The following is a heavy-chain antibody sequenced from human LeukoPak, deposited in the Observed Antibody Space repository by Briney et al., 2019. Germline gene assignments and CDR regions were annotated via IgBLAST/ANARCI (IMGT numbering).Heavy chain of an antibody. V-gene: IGHV5-51*01. CDR2: IYPDDSDT. D-gene: IGHD3-16*01. Sequence: GESLKISCKGAGYSFTSYWLAWVRQMPGKGLEWMGIIYPDDSDTRYRPSFQGQVTISADKSISTAYLQWNTLKASDTAMYYCARGGGIYYSYMDVWGKGTTVTVSS. CDR3: ARGGGIYYSYMDV. J-gene: IGHJ6*03. CDR1: GYSFTSYW.